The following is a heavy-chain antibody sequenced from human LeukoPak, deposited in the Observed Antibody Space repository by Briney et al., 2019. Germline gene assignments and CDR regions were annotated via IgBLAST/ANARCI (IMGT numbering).Heavy chain of an antibody. CDR2: ISSSGSTI. Sequence: GGSLRLSCAASGFTFSNYSMSWIRQAPGKGLEWVSYISSSGSTIYYADSVKGRFTISRDNAKNSLYLQMNSLRAEDTAVYYCARVATSGSYYYYWGQGTLVTVSS. V-gene: IGHV3-11*01. D-gene: IGHD1-26*01. CDR3: ARVATSGSYYYY. J-gene: IGHJ4*02. CDR1: GFTFSNYS.